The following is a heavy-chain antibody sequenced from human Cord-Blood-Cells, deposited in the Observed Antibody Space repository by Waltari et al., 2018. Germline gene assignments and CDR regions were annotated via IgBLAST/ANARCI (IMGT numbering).Heavy chain of an antibody. Sequence: QLQLQESGPGLVKPSETLSLTCTVSGGSISSSSYYWGWIRQPPGKRLEWIGSIYYSGSTYYNPSLKSRVTISVDTSKNQFSLKLSSVTAADTAVYYCAKYSSGWYWYFDLWGRGTLVTVSS. J-gene: IGHJ2*01. CDR2: IYYSGST. D-gene: IGHD6-19*01. CDR3: AKYSSGWYWYFDL. V-gene: IGHV4-39*01. CDR1: GGSISSSSYY.